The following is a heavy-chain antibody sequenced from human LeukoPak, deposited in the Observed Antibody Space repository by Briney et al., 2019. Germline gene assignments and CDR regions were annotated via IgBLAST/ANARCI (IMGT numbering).Heavy chain of an antibody. Sequence: ASVKVSCKASGYTFTNYFIHWVRQAPGQGLEWMGAIHPSGGTTTYTQKFQGRVTMTRDMSTSTAYMELSSLRSEDTAVYYCARFSRYNWNGYFDYWGQGTLVTVSS. J-gene: IGHJ4*02. D-gene: IGHD1-1*01. CDR2: IHPSGGTT. CDR1: GYTFTNYF. CDR3: ARFSRYNWNGYFDY. V-gene: IGHV1-46*01.